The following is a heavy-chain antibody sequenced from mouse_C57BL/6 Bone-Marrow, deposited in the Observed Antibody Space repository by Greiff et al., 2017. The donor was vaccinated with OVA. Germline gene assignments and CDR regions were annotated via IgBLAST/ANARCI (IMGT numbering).Heavy chain of an antibody. Sequence: VQLQQSGAELVRPGASVKLSCTASGFNIKDDYMHWVKQRPEQGLEWIGWIDPENGDTEYASKFQGKATITADTSSNTAYLQLSSLTSEDTAVYYCTTCVYYVWFAYWGQGTLVTVSA. J-gene: IGHJ3*01. CDR3: TTCVYYVWFAY. CDR2: IDPENGDT. V-gene: IGHV14-4*01. CDR1: GFNIKDDY. D-gene: IGHD1-1*01.